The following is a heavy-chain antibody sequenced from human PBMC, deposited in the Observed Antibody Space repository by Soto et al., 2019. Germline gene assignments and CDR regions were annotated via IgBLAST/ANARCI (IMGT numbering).Heavy chain of an antibody. CDR1: GGSFSDHY. CDR3: APQGGYRGDFDA. D-gene: IGHD2-15*01. J-gene: IGHJ4*02. V-gene: IGHV4-34*01. Sequence: PSETLSLTCAVYGGSFSDHYWSWIRQPPGKGLEWIGEVNHSGSANYSPSLKSRVTIAVDSSKNQFSLKLTSVTAADTAVYYCAPQGGYRGDFDAWGQGTLVTVSS. CDR2: VNHSGSA.